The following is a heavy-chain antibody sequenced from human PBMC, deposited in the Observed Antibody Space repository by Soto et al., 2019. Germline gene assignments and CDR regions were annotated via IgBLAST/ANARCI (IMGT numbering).Heavy chain of an antibody. CDR2: ISYDGSNN. J-gene: IGHJ4*02. CDR1: GFTFSSYS. D-gene: IGHD5-12*01. Sequence: QVQLVESGGGVVQPGRSLRLSCAASGFTFSSYSLHWVRQAPGKGLEWVAVISYDGSNNYYADSVKGRFTISRDNSKNPLYLQMNSLRTEDTAVYYCARDHGYSYGFDYWGQGTLVTVSS. CDR3: ARDHGYSYGFDY. V-gene: IGHV3-30-3*01.